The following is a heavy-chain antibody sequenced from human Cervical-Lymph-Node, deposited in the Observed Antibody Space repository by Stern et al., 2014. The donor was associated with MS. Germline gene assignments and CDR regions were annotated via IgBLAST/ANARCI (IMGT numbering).Heavy chain of an antibody. J-gene: IGHJ4*02. CDR2: IHPGNGDA. Sequence: VQLVQSGAEVKKPGASVKVSCKASGYTFTNYAPHWVRQAPGQRPEWMGWIHPGNGDAKYSQNFQDRVTITRDTSANTVYMELRSLRVEDTAMYYCARGYSTTYLDYWGQGTLVTVSS. CDR3: ARGYSTTYLDY. CDR1: GYTFTNYA. D-gene: IGHD6-13*01. V-gene: IGHV1-3*01.